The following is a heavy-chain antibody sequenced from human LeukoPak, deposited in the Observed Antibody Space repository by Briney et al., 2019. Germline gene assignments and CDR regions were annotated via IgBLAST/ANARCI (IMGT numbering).Heavy chain of an antibody. Sequence: PGGSLRLSCAASGFTFSSYSVNWVRQAPGKGLEWVSSISSSSSYIYYADSVKGRFTISRDNAKNSLYMQMNSLRAEDTAVYYCASSRSVAGMDYWGQGTLVTVSS. CDR1: GFTFSSYS. J-gene: IGHJ4*02. CDR3: ASSRSVAGMDY. CDR2: ISSSSSYI. V-gene: IGHV3-21*01. D-gene: IGHD6-19*01.